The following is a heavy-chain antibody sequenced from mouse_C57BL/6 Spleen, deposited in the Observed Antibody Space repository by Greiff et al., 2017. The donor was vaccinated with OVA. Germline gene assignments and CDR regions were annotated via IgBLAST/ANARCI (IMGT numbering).Heavy chain of an antibody. CDR2: INPGSGGT. V-gene: IGHV1-54*01. Sequence: VQLQQSGAELVRPGTSVKVSCKASGYAFTNYLIEWVKQRPGQGLEWIGVINPGSGGTNYNEKFKGKATLTADKSSSTAYMQLSSLTSDDSAVYFCARSGDGYYRYFDVWGTGTTVTVSS. D-gene: IGHD2-3*01. CDR1: GYAFTNYL. CDR3: ARSGDGYYRYFDV. J-gene: IGHJ1*03.